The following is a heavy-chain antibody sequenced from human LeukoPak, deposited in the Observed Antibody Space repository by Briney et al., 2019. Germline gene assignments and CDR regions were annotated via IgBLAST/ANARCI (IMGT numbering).Heavy chain of an antibody. CDR1: GFTFSSYS. Sequence: GGSLRLSCAASGFTFSSYSMNWVRQAPGKGLEWVSSISSSSSYIYYADSVKGRFTISRDNSKNTLYLQMNSLRAEDTAVYYCANENYYGSGSYPDYWGQGTLVTVSS. J-gene: IGHJ4*02. CDR3: ANENYYGSGSYPDY. V-gene: IGHV3-21*01. CDR2: ISSSSSYI. D-gene: IGHD3-10*01.